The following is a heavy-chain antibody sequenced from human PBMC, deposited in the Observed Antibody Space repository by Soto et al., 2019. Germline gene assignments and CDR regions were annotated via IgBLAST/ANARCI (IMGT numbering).Heavy chain of an antibody. D-gene: IGHD3-10*01. J-gene: IGHJ4*02. V-gene: IGHV1-18*01. CDR2: ISSHKGNT. Sequence: QVHLVQSGAEVKKPRASVKVSCKGSGYAFTTYGITWVRQAPGQGLERTGWISSHKGNTNYAQKPQGRVTVTRDTSTSTAYREMRSLRSDDTAVYYCARGRYGEYWGQGALVTVSS. CDR1: GYAFTTYG. CDR3: ARGRYGEY.